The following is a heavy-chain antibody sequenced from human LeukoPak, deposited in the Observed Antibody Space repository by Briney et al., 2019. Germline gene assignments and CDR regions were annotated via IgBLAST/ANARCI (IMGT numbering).Heavy chain of an antibody. J-gene: IGHJ5*02. CDR2: IYYSGST. CDR3: ARHDYGASQANWFDP. V-gene: IGHV4-39*01. CDR1: GDPISISPYH. Sequence: PSDTLSLPCIVSGDPISISPYHWPWIRQPLGKGLEWIGNIYYSGSTYYNPSLKSRVTISVDTSKNQFSLRLSSVTAADTAVYYCARHDYGASQANWFDPWGQGTLVTVSS. D-gene: IGHD4-17*01.